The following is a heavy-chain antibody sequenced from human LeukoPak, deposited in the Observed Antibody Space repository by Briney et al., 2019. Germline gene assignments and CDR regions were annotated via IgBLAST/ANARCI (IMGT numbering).Heavy chain of an antibody. CDR1: GYSFTSYW. J-gene: IGHJ4*02. Sequence: GESLKISCKGSGYSFTSYWIGWVRQMPGKGLEWMGIIYPGVSDTRYSPSFQGQVTISADKSISTAYLQWSSLKASDTAIYYCAKTDRQYCSRSSCYALDYWGQGTQVTVSS. V-gene: IGHV5-51*01. CDR3: AKTDRQYCSRSSCYALDY. D-gene: IGHD2-2*01. CDR2: IYPGVSDT.